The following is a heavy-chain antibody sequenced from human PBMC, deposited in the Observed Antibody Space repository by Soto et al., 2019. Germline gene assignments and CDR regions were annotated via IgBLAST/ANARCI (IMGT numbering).Heavy chain of an antibody. CDR1: GGSIRPYY. CDR2: IYYTGST. V-gene: IGHV4-59*01. D-gene: IGHD6-6*01. Sequence: QVQLQESGPGLVTPSETLSLTCTVSGGSIRPYYWSWIRQPPGKGLEWLGYIYYTGSTNYNSSLKSRVTMSLDTSKNQFSLKLNSVTAADTALYSCARGSPMSSSFPLDFWGQGTLVAVSS. J-gene: IGHJ4*02. CDR3: ARGSPMSSSFPLDF.